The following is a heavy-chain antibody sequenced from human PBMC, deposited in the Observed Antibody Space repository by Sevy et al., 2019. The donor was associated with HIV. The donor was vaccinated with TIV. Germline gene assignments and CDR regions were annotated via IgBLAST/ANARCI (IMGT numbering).Heavy chain of an antibody. V-gene: IGHV3-23*01. J-gene: IGHJ5*02. D-gene: IGHD3-10*01. Sequence: GGSLRLSCAASGFTFSSYAMSWVRQAPGKGLEWVSAISGSGGSTYYADSVKGRFTISRDNSKNTLYLQMNSERAEDTAVYYCAKLGKRRYYGSGSYYTGNWFDPWGQGTLVTVSS. CDR3: AKLGKRRYYGSGSYYTGNWFDP. CDR1: GFTFSSYA. CDR2: ISGSGGST.